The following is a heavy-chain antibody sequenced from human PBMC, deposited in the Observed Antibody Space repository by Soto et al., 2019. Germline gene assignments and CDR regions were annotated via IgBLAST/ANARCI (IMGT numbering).Heavy chain of an antibody. CDR3: AKDHAREQFVRGENWFDS. D-gene: IGHD6-6*01. V-gene: IGHV3-23*01. CDR1: GFTFSNYA. J-gene: IGHJ5*01. CDR2: ISGSGVRI. Sequence: TGGSLRLSCSASGFTFSNYAMSWARQAPGKGLEWVSTISGSGVRIYYADSVRGRFTISRDNSKNTLDLQMNGLRAEDTAIYYCAKDHAREQFVRGENWFDSWGQGTLVTVSS.